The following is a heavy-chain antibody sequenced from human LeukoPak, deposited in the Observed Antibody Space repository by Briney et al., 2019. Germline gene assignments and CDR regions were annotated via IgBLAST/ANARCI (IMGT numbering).Heavy chain of an antibody. CDR1: GFTFSGSA. CDR3: TSPGIAAAGPYYYYGMDV. Sequence: GGSLRLSCAASGFTFSGSAMHWVRQASGKGLEWVGRIRSKANSYATAYAASVKGRFTISRDDSKNTAYLQMNSLKTEDTAVYYCTSPGIAAAGPYYYYGMDVWGQGTTVTVSS. CDR2: IRSKANSYAT. J-gene: IGHJ6*02. V-gene: IGHV3-73*01. D-gene: IGHD6-13*01.